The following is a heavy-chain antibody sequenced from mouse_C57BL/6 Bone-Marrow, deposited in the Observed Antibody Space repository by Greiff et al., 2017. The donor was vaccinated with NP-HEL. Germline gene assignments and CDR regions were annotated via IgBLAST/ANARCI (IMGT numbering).Heavy chain of an antibody. CDR3: AGPKGPWFAY. Sequence: VQLKESGPGLVKPSQSLSLTCSVTGYSITSGYYWNWIRQFPGNKLEWMGYISYDGSNNYNPSLKNRISITRDTSKNQFFLKLNSVTTEDTATYYGAGPKGPWFAYWGQGTLVTVSA. V-gene: IGHV3-6*01. CDR2: ISYDGSN. CDR1: GYSITSGYY. J-gene: IGHJ3*01.